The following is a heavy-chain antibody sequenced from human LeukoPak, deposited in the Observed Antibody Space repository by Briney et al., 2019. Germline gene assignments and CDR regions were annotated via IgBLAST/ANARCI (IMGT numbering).Heavy chain of an antibody. D-gene: IGHD1-20*01. V-gene: IGHV3-30*01. CDR3: ARSDNWNPEGGNWFDP. J-gene: IGHJ5*02. Sequence: GGSLRLSCAASGFTFSSYAMHWVRQAPGKGLEWVAVISYDGSNKYYADSVKGRFTISRDNSKNTLYLQMNSLRAEDTAGYYCARSDNWNPEGGNWFDPWGQGTLVTVSS. CDR1: GFTFSSYA. CDR2: ISYDGSNK.